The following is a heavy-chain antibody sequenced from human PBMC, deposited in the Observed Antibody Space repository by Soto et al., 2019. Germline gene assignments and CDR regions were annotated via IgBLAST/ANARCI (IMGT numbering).Heavy chain of an antibody. V-gene: IGHV1-46*01. J-gene: IGHJ6*02. CDR1: GYTFTSYY. CDR2: INPSGGST. CDR3: ARDPGIQLWSLSYYYYGMDV. D-gene: IGHD5-18*01. Sequence: QVQLVQSGAEVKKPGASVKVSCKASGYTFTSYYMHWVRQAPGQGLEWMGIINPSGGSTSYAQKSXXRVAMTRDTSXXRXYXXLSSLRSEDTAVYYCARDPGIQLWSLSYYYYGMDVWGQGTTVTVSS.